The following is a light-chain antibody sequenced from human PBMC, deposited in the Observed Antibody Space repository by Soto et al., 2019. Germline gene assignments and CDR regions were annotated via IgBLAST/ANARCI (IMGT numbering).Light chain of an antibody. CDR1: SSNIGAGYD. Sequence: QSVLTQPPSVSGAPGQRVTISCTGSSSNIGAGYDVHWYQQLPGTAPKLLIYGNSNRPSGVPDRFSGSKSGTSASLAITGLQAEDEADYYCQSYDSSLSGWGVFGGGTQLTVL. J-gene: IGLJ3*02. CDR3: QSYDSSLSGWGV. V-gene: IGLV1-40*01. CDR2: GNS.